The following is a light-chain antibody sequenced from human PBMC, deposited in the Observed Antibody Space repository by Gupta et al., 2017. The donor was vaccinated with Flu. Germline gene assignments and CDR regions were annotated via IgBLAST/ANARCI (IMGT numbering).Light chain of an antibody. CDR2: KAS. V-gene: IGKV1-5*03. J-gene: IGKJ1*01. CDR3: QQYYSYWS. Sequence: YPSTLSASVGDRVTITCRASQSISTWLAWYQQKPGKAPKLLIYKASSLESGVPSRFSGSGSGTEFTLTISSLQPDDFATYYCQQYYSYWSFGQGTKVEIK. CDR1: QSISTW.